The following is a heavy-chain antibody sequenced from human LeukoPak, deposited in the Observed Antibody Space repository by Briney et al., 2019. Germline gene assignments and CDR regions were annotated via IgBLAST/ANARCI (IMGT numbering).Heavy chain of an antibody. V-gene: IGHV4-34*01. CDR2: INHSGST. CDR1: GGSFSGYN. Sequence: SETLSLTCAVHGGSFSGYNWSWIRQPPGKGLEWIGEINHSGSTNYNPSLKSRVTISVDTSKNQFSLKLSSVTAADTAVYYCARRGFGEFPYYFDYWGQGTLVTVSS. J-gene: IGHJ4*02. D-gene: IGHD3-10*01. CDR3: ARRGFGEFPYYFDY.